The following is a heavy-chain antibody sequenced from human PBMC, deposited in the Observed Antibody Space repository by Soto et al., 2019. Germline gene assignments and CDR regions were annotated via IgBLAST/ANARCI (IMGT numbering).Heavy chain of an antibody. V-gene: IGHV6-1*01. Sequence: SQTLSLTCAISGDSVSSSSAAWNWIRQSPSRGLEWLGRTYYRSKWYNDYAVSVKSRITINPDTSKNQFSLQLNSVTPEDTAVYYCARGAGCSSTSCPFYYYGMDVWGQGTTVTVSS. J-gene: IGHJ6*02. CDR3: ARGAGCSSTSCPFYYYGMDV. D-gene: IGHD2-2*01. CDR1: GDSVSSSSAA. CDR2: TYYRSKWYN.